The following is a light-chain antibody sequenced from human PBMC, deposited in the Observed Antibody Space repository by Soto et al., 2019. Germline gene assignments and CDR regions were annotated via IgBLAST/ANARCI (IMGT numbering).Light chain of an antibody. J-gene: IGKJ5*01. CDR2: DAS. CDR3: HSRA. CDR1: QTISRW. V-gene: IGKV1-5*01. Sequence: DIQMTQTPSTLSASVGDDVTITCRAGQTISRWLAWYQQKPGRAHKLLIYDASTLESGVPSRFSGSGSETEFTLTISRLQPDDFATYFCHSRAFGQGTRLEIK.